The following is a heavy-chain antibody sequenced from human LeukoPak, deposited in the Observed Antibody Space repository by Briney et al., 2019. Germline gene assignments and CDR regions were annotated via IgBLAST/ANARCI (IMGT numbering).Heavy chain of an antibody. CDR3: ARTGRYWFDP. CDR2: IYYNGNT. D-gene: IGHD1-14*01. CDR1: DGSINSYY. Sequence: SETLSLTCSVSDGSINSYYWNWIRRPPGKGLEWIGYIYYNGNTNYSPSLKSRVTMSVDTSKNLFSLKVSSVTAADTAVYYCARTGRYWFDPWGQGTLVTVSS. J-gene: IGHJ5*02. V-gene: IGHV4-59*12.